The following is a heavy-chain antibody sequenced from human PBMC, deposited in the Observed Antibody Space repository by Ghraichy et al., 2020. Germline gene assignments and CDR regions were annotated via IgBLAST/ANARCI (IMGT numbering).Heavy chain of an antibody. V-gene: IGHV3-23*01. CDR3: AKDLNGELERLFYYYYGLDV. CDR2: ISGSGSGDNT. D-gene: IGHD1-1*01. Sequence: GESLNISCAASGFSFSTYAMSWVRQAPGKGLEWVSGISGSGSGDNTHYADSVKGRFTISRDNSKNTLYLQMNSLRAEDTAVYYCAKDLNGELERLFYYYYGLDVWGQGTTVTVSS. CDR1: GFSFSTYA. J-gene: IGHJ6*02.